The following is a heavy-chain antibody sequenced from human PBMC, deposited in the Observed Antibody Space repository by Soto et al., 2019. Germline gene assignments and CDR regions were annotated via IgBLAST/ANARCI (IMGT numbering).Heavy chain of an antibody. Sequence: QVQLVESGGGLVTPGGSLRLSCAASGFTFSDYYMSWIRQAPGKGLEWVSYISSSSSYTNYADSVKGRFTRSRDNAKNSLYLQMNSLRAEDTAVYYCARDSDYYDSSGYYPPDYWGQGTLVTVSS. D-gene: IGHD3-22*01. CDR2: ISSSSSYT. J-gene: IGHJ4*02. CDR1: GFTFSDYY. V-gene: IGHV3-11*06. CDR3: ARDSDYYDSSGYYPPDY.